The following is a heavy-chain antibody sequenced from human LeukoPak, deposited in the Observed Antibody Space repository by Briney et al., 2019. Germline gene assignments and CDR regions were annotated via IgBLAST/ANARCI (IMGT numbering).Heavy chain of an antibody. CDR2: MNPNSGNT. J-gene: IGHJ5*02. V-gene: IGHV1-8*01. D-gene: IGHD3-22*01. CDR1: GYTFTSYD. CDR3: ARIKGYYDSSGYYYDSWFDP. Sequence: ASVKVSCKASGYTFTSYDINWVRQATGQGLEWMGWMNPNSGNTGYAQKFQGRVTMTRNTSISTAYMELSRLRSDDTAVYYCARIKGYYDSSGYYYDSWFDPWGQGTLVTVSP.